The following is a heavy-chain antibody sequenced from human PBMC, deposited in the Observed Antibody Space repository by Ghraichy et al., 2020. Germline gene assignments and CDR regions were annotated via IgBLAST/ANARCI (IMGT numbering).Heavy chain of an antibody. CDR2: IFSSGSI. CDR1: GGSINSGGYS. D-gene: IGHD1-26*01. Sequence: SLNISCAVSGGSINSGGYSWSWMRQPPGKELEWIGYIFSSGSIFYNPSLKSRVTISLDTSENRFSLRLSSVTVADTAVYYCARSRLVGAYHFDYWGQGALVTVSS. J-gene: IGHJ4*02. CDR3: ARSRLVGAYHFDY. V-gene: IGHV4-30-4*07.